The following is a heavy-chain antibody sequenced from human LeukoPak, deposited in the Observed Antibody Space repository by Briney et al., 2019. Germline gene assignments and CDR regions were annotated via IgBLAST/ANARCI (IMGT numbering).Heavy chain of an antibody. CDR1: GFTFDNFA. CDR2: ITGSGGST. J-gene: IGHJ4*02. Sequence: GGSLRLSCAPSGFTFDNFAMTWVRQAPGKGLEWVLEITGSGGSTYYADSVKGRFTISRDNSKNTLYLQMNSLRAEDTAIYYCARELFDFDYWGQGTLVTVSS. CDR3: ARELFDFDY. V-gene: IGHV3-23*01. D-gene: IGHD3-10*01.